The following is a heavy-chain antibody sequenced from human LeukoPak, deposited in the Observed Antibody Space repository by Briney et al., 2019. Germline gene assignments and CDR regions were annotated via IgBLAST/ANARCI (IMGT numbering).Heavy chain of an antibody. Sequence: SETLSLTCTVSGGSISSYYWSWIRQPPGKGLEWIGYIYYSGSTNYNPSLTSRVTMSVDTPKNQISLQLKSVTAADTAVYYCASQAGGVDWYFDLWGRGTLVTVSS. CDR2: IYYSGST. CDR1: GGSISSYY. J-gene: IGHJ2*01. V-gene: IGHV4-59*12. CDR3: ASQAGGVDWYFDL. D-gene: IGHD3-16*01.